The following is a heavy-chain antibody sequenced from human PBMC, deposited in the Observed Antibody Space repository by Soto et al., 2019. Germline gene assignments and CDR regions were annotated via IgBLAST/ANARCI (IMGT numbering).Heavy chain of an antibody. V-gene: IGHV1-2*04. D-gene: IGHD3-9*01. CDR2: INPNSGGT. CDR3: ARTRYFDWFLFDY. J-gene: IGHJ4*02. Sequence: ASVKVSCKASGYTFTGYYMHWVRQAPGQGLEWMGWINPNSGGTNYAQKFQGWVTMTRDTSISTAYMELSRLRSDDTAVYYCARTRYFDWFLFDYWGQGTLVTVSS. CDR1: GYTFTGYY.